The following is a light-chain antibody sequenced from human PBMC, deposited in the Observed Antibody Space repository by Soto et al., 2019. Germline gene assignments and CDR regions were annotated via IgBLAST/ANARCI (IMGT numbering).Light chain of an antibody. J-gene: IGKJ1*01. Sequence: DNPTTQSPSALSASVRDRVTITCRPSRGIGNALAWYQQKPGTVPKLLIHSASTLQSGVPSRFSGSGSGTDFTLTISSLQPEDVASYYSQKYDSAPTSGPGIKVDIK. CDR1: RGIGNA. V-gene: IGKV1-27*01. CDR3: QKYDSAPT. CDR2: SAS.